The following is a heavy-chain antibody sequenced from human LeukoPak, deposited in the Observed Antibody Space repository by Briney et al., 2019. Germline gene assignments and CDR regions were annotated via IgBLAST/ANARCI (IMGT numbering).Heavy chain of an antibody. CDR1: GFTFSSYS. D-gene: IGHD3-10*01. CDR2: ISSSSTI. Sequence: GGSLRLSCAASGFTFSSYSMNWVRQAPGKGLEWVSYISSSSTIYYADSVKGRFTISRDNAKNSLYLQMNSLRDEDTAAYYCARDKYYGSGSLRSQVPRGAFDIWGQGTMVTVSS. CDR3: ARDKYYGSGSLRSQVPRGAFDI. V-gene: IGHV3-48*02. J-gene: IGHJ3*02.